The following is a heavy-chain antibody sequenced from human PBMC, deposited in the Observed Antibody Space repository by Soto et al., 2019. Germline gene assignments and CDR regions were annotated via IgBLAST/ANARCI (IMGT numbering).Heavy chain of an antibody. Sequence: EVQLVESGGGLVQPGRSLRLSCAASGFTFDDYAMHWVRQAPGKGLEWVSGISWNSGSIGYADSVKGRFTISRDNAKNSLYLQMNSLRAEDTAFYYCAKDISGRGSFYYYYGMDVWGQGTTVTVSS. J-gene: IGHJ6*02. CDR1: GFTFDDYA. D-gene: IGHD1-26*01. V-gene: IGHV3-9*01. CDR3: AKDISGRGSFYYYYGMDV. CDR2: ISWNSGSI.